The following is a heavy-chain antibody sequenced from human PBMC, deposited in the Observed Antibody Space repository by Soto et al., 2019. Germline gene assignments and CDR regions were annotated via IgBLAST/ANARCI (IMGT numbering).Heavy chain of an antibody. CDR2: INPDSGGT. D-gene: IGHD1-26*01. CDR3: ARDLSLSAYVKWYYGMDV. CDR1: VGGISSYA. V-gene: IGHV1-2*02. Sequence: APLKLSCTAPVGGISSYAISCVRQANGQGPEWMGWINPDSGGTNYAQKFQGRVTLTRDTSISTAYMEVSRLKSDDTAVYYCARDLSLSAYVKWYYGMDVWGQGTTVTVSS. J-gene: IGHJ6*02.